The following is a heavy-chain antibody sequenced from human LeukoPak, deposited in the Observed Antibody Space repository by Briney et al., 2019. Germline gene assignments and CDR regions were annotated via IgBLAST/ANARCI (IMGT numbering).Heavy chain of an antibody. CDR3: ARLSPAYYDSSGYYP. CDR2: IYTSGST. V-gene: IGHV4-61*02. J-gene: IGHJ5*02. CDR1: GGSISSGSYF. D-gene: IGHD3-22*01. Sequence: PSQTLSLTCTVSGGSISSGSYFWSWIRQPAGKGLEWIGRIYTSGSTNYNPSLKSRVTISVDTSKNQFSLKLSSVTAADTAVYYCARLSPAYYDSSGYYPWGQGTLVTVSS.